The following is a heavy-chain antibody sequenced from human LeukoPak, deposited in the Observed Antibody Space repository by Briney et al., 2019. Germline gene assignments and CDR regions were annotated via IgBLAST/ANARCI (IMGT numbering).Heavy chain of an antibody. Sequence: GGSLRLSCADSGFTFSSYWMNWVRQAPGKGLVWASRINSDGSSTTYADSVKGRFIISRENAKNTLYLQMNSLRAEDTAVYYCARGPYDDILTGYYGGSMDVWGQGASVTVSS. V-gene: IGHV3-74*01. J-gene: IGHJ6*02. CDR2: INSDGSST. CDR1: GFTFSSYW. CDR3: ARGPYDDILTGYYGGSMDV. D-gene: IGHD3-9*01.